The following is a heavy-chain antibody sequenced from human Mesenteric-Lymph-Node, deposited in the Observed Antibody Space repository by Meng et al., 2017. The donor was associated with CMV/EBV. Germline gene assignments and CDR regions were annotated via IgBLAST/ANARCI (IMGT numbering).Heavy chain of an antibody. V-gene: IGHV4-34*01. Sequence: QVQLQQGGAGLLKPSWTLALTCACYGGSFSGYYWSWIRQPPGKGLEWIGEINHSGSTNYNPSLKSRVTISVDTSKNQFSLKLSSVTAADTAVYYCARHQRWLKSEGGFNYWGQGTLVTVSS. D-gene: IGHD4-23*01. CDR3: ARHQRWLKSEGGFNY. CDR2: INHSGST. J-gene: IGHJ4*02. CDR1: GGSFSGYY.